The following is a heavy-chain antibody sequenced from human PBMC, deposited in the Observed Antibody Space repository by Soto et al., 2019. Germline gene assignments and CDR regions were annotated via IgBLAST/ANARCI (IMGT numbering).Heavy chain of an antibody. CDR3: ARDLRYGTSWYFDN. J-gene: IGHJ4*02. CDR2: INAGNGNT. Sequence: ASVKVSCKASGYTFTSYAMHWVRQAPGQRLEWMGWINAGNGNTKYSQKFQGRVTITRDTSASTAYMELSSLRSEDTALYYCARDLRYGTSWYFDNWGQGTLVTVSS. CDR1: GYTFTSYA. V-gene: IGHV1-3*01. D-gene: IGHD6-13*01.